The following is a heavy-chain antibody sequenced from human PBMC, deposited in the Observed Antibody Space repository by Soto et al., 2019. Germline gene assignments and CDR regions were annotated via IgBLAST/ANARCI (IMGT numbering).Heavy chain of an antibody. CDR1: GFPFSIHW. J-gene: IGHJ4*02. V-gene: IGHV3-7*01. CDR2: LNQNGREK. CDR3: AGGSY. Sequence: EMHLVESGGGLVRPGGSLRLSCAASGFPFSIHWMNWVRQAPGKGLEWVANLNQNGREKYYVDSVKGRFTISRDNAKNSLSLQMNSLRAEDTAVYYCAGGSYWGQGTLVTVSS.